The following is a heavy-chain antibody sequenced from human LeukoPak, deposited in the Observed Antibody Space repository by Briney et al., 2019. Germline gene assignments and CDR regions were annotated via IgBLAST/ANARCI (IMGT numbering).Heavy chain of an antibody. J-gene: IGHJ4*02. CDR2: IDSDGNIT. CDR1: GXTFSSYY. V-gene: IGHV3-74*01. D-gene: IGHD3-22*01. CDR3: ARISYDSSGYYDY. Sequence: GGSLRLSCAASGXTFSSYYIHWVRQAPGKGLVWVSRIDSDGNITTYADSVKGRFTISRDNAKNTLYLQMNSLRAEDTAVYYCARISYDSSGYYDYWGQGTLVTVSS.